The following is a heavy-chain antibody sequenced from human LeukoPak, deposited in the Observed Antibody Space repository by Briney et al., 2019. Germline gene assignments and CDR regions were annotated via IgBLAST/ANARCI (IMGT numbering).Heavy chain of an antibody. Sequence: GGSLRLSCAASGFTFSSYGMHWVRQAPGKGLEWVAVIWYDGSNKYYADSVKGRFTISRDNSKNTLYLQMNSLRAEDTAVYYCARGGLGVGDFDIWGQGTRVTVSS. D-gene: IGHD3/OR15-3a*01. CDR1: GFTFSSYG. V-gene: IGHV3-33*01. CDR3: ARGGLGVGDFDI. J-gene: IGHJ3*02. CDR2: IWYDGSNK.